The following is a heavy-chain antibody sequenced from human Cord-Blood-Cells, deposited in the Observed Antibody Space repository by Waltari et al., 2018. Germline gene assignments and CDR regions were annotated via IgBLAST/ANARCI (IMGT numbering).Heavy chain of an antibody. D-gene: IGHD1-20*01. J-gene: IGHJ6*03. V-gene: IGHV1-8*01. CDR2: MNPNSCNT. CDR3: ARGRNWYYYYMDV. Sequence: GQGLEWMGWMNPNSCNTGYAQKFQGRVTMTRNTSISTAYMELSSLRSEDTAVYYCARGRNWYYYYMDVWGKGTTVTVSS.